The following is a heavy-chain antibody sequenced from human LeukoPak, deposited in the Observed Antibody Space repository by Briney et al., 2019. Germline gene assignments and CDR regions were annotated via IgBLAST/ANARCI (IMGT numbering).Heavy chain of an antibody. Sequence: SETLSLTCTVSGGSISSYCWSWIRQPPGKGLEWIGYIYYSGSTSYNPSLKSRVTISVDTSKNQFSLKLSSVTAADTAVYYCAREAAGRTLWGQGTLVTVSS. CDR1: GGSISSYC. CDR2: IYYSGST. J-gene: IGHJ4*02. D-gene: IGHD1-14*01. CDR3: AREAAGRTL. V-gene: IGHV4-59*08.